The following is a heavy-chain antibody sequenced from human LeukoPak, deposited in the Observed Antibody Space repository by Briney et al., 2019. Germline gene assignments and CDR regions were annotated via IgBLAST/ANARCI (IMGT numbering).Heavy chain of an antibody. CDR2: ISGSGGST. V-gene: IGHV3-23*01. D-gene: IGHD6-19*01. CDR3: AKDQTVAGTPLDY. Sequence: PGRSLRLSCAASGFTFSSYAMSWVRQAPGKGLEWVSAISGSGGSTYYADSVKGRFTISRDNAKNSLYLQMNSLRAEDTALYYCAKDQTVAGTPLDYWGQGTLVTVSS. CDR1: GFTFSSYA. J-gene: IGHJ4*02.